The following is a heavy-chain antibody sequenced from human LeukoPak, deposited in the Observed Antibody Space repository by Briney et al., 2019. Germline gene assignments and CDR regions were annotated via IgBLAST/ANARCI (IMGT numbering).Heavy chain of an antibody. J-gene: IGHJ4*02. V-gene: IGHV3-7*01. CDR1: IFSFSSCW. Sequence: GGSLRLSCAASIFSFSSCWMSWVRQAPGKGLEWVADIKQDGSEKFCVDSVKGRFTISRDNAKNSLYLQMNSLRAEDTAVYYCARDNGRAAAAHNWGQGTLVTVSS. CDR2: IKQDGSEK. D-gene: IGHD6-13*01. CDR3: ARDNGRAAAAHN.